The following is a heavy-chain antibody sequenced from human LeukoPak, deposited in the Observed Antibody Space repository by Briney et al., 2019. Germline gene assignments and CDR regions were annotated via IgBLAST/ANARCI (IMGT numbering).Heavy chain of an antibody. V-gene: IGHV1-69*13. CDR1: GYTFTSYG. CDR2: IIPIFGTA. D-gene: IGHD3-22*01. J-gene: IGHJ6*02. Sequence: SVKVFCKASGYTFTSYGVSWVRQAPGQGLEWMGGIIPIFGTANYAQKFQGRVTITADESTSTAYMELSSLRSKDTAVYYCARETGSSGYYYYYYGMDVWGQGTTVTVSS. CDR3: ARETGSSGYYYYYYGMDV.